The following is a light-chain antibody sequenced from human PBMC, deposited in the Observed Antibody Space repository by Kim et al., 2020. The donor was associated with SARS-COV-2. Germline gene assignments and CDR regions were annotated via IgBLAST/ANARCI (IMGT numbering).Light chain of an antibody. CDR3: GTWDNSLSAGYV. Sequence: QSVLTQPPSVSADPGQKVTISCSGSSSNIGNNYVSWYQQLPGTAPKLLIYDNNKRPSGIPDRFSGSKSGTSATLGITGLQTGDEADYYCGTWDNSLSAGYVFGTGTKVTVL. CDR1: SSNIGNNY. J-gene: IGLJ1*01. V-gene: IGLV1-51*01. CDR2: DNN.